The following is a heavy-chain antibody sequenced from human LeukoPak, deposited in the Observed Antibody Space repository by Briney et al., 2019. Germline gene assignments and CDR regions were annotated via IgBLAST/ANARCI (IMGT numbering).Heavy chain of an antibody. J-gene: IGHJ4*02. CDR2: ISGGGDIT. V-gene: IGHV3-23*01. CDR3: AKDRLEYYYGSGSHDY. D-gene: IGHD3-10*01. CDR1: GFNFANHA. Sequence: GGSLRLSCAASGFNFANHAMSWVRQTAGKGLEWVSAISGGGDITYYADSVKGRFTISRDNSKDTLFLRMHSLRPGDTAVYYCAKDRLEYYYGSGSHDYWGQGTLVTVSS.